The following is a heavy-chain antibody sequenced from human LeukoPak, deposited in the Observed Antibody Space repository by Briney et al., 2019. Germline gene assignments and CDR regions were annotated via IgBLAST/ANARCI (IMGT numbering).Heavy chain of an antibody. Sequence: ASVKVSCKASGYTFTGYYMHWVRQAPGQGLEWMGWITPNIGGTNYAQKFQGRVTMTRDTSISTAYMELSRLRSDDTAVYYCARDSVRCSGGSCYPSTPDYWGQGTLVTVSS. CDR1: GYTFTGYY. D-gene: IGHD2-15*01. CDR3: ARDSVRCSGGSCYPSTPDY. J-gene: IGHJ4*02. V-gene: IGHV1-2*02. CDR2: ITPNIGGT.